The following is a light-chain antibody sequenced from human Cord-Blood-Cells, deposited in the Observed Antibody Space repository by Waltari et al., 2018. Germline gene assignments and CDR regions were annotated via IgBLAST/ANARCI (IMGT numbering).Light chain of an antibody. CDR1: SSNIGSNT. J-gene: IGLJ3*02. V-gene: IGLV1-44*01. CDR3: AAWDDSLNGV. Sequence: QSVLTQPPSASGTPGQRVTISCSGNSSNIGSNTVNWYQQLPGTAPKLLIYSTNLRPSGVPDRFSGAKSGTSASLAISGLQSEDEADYYCAAWDDSLNGVFGGGTKLTVL. CDR2: STN.